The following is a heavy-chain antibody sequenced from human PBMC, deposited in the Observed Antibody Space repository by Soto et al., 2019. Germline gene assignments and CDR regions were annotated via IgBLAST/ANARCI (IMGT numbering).Heavy chain of an antibody. CDR3: AKAWKSDIVVVVAAATRFAFDI. D-gene: IGHD2-15*01. V-gene: IGHV3-23*01. CDR2: ISGSGGST. Sequence: PGGSLRLSCAASGFTFSSYAMSWVRQAPGKGLEWVSAISGSGGSTYYADSVKGRFTISRDNSKNTLYLQMNSLRAEDTAVYYCAKAWKSDIVVVVAAATRFAFDIWGQGTMVT. J-gene: IGHJ3*02. CDR1: GFTFSSYA.